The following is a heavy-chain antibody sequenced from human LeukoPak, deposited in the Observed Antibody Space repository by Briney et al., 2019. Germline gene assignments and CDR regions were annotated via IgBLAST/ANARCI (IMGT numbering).Heavy chain of an antibody. J-gene: IGHJ6*02. CDR3: ARWHSAAYHYGMDV. CDR1: GFTFGIYT. V-gene: IGHV3-53*04. D-gene: IGHD1-26*01. CDR2: ISSVGTT. Sequence: TGGSLRVSCAASGFTFGIYTITWVRQAPGKGLEWVSLISSVGTTYYADSVKGRFTISRHNSENTLYLQMNSLRGEDTAVYYCARWHSAAYHYGMDVWGQGATVTVSS.